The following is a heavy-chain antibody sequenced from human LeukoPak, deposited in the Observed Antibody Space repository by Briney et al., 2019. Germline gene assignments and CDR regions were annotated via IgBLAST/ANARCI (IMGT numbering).Heavy chain of an antibody. D-gene: IGHD2-2*01. CDR2: INPSGGTT. CDR1: GFTFSSYT. V-gene: IGHV3-23*01. J-gene: IGHJ4*02. Sequence: PGGSLRLSCAASGFTFSSYTMGRVRQPPGKGLEWVSDINPSGGTTYYADSVKGRFTISRDNSKDTLYLQMNSLRAEDTAVYYCAKALRASSYDYWGQGTLVTVSS. CDR3: AKALRASSYDY.